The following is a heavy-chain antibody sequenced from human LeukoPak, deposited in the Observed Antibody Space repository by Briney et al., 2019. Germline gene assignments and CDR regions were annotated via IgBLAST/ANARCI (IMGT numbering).Heavy chain of an antibody. CDR2: IFHSGNS. CDR1: SYSISSGSY. V-gene: IGHV4-38-2*02. D-gene: IGHD5-18*01. CDR3: ARDRFSYGDANWFDP. J-gene: IGHJ5*02. Sequence: SETLSLTCAVSSYSISSGSYWGWIRQSPGKGLEWVGSIFHSGNSYYNPSLKSRLTMSVDTSKNQFSLKLSSVTAADTAVYYCARDRFSYGDANWFDPWGQGTLVTVSS.